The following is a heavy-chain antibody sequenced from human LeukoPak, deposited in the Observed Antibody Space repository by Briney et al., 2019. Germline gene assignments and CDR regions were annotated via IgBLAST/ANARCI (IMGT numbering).Heavy chain of an antibody. Sequence: SVKVSCKASGGTFSSYTISWVRQAPGQGLEWMGRIIPILGIANYAKKFQGRVTITADKSTSTAYMELSSLRSEDTAVYYCARDRDYDFWSGRDPNWFDPWGQGTLVTVSS. J-gene: IGHJ5*02. CDR2: IIPILGIA. D-gene: IGHD3-3*01. CDR1: GGTFSSYT. V-gene: IGHV1-69*04. CDR3: ARDRDYDFWSGRDPNWFDP.